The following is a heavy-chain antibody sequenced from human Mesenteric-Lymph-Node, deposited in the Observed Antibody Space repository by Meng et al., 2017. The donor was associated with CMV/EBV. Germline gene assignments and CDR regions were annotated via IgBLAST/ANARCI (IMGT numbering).Heavy chain of an antibody. D-gene: IGHD3-3*01. CDR1: GGPISNSRSYY. Sequence: GSLRLSCTVPGGPISNSRSYYWGGIRQPPGKGLEFIGFIYYRGDTYYNPSLKSRVTISIDTSKNQFSLKFSSVTAADSAVYYCARDEVSFRSGLGDNFFDPWGQGTLVTVSS. V-gene: IGHV4-39*07. CDR3: ARDEVSFRSGLGDNFFDP. J-gene: IGHJ5*02. CDR2: IYYRGDT.